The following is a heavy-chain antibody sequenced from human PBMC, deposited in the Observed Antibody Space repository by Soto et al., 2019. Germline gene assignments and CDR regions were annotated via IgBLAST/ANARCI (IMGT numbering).Heavy chain of an antibody. Sequence: SETLSLTCNLSCGSFHNFYWLCIRQPPGKGLEWVGHVHHSGSTNYSLSLNRRATISLDTSKNQLSLKLRSVTAADTAMYFCARGVDYYATSGYFSFDSWGQG. D-gene: IGHD3-16*01. CDR2: VHHSGST. V-gene: IGHV4-59*01. CDR3: ARGVDYYATSGYFSFDS. J-gene: IGHJ4*02. CDR1: CGSFHNFY.